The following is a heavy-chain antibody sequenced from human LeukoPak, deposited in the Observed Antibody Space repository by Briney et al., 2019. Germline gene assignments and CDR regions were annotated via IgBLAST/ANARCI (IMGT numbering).Heavy chain of an antibody. V-gene: IGHV3-9*01. CDR2: IIWNSGDI. CDR1: GFKFDDHA. Sequence: PGGSLRLSCAASGFKFDDHAMHWVRQAPGKGLEWVSGIIWNSGDIGYADSVKGRFTISRDNAKKSLYLQMNSLRAEDTALYYCVKEKYGYNLLMFDYWGQGAHVTVSS. D-gene: IGHD5-12*01. CDR3: VKEKYGYNLLMFDY. J-gene: IGHJ4*02.